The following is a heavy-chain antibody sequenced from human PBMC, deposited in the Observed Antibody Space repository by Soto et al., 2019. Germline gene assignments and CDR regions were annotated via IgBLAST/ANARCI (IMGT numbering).Heavy chain of an antibody. CDR3: AREFYYFDTSGRQYYFDF. V-gene: IGHV1-46*01. D-gene: IGHD3-22*01. J-gene: IGHJ4*02. CDR1: GYTFTTCY. CDR2: INPSNGAT. Sequence: ASVKVSCKASGYTFTTCYMHWVRQAPGQGLEWMGIINPSNGATSYAQKFQGRVTMTRDTSTSTFYMELSSLRSEDTAVYYCAREFYYFDTSGRQYYFDFWGPGTLVTVSS.